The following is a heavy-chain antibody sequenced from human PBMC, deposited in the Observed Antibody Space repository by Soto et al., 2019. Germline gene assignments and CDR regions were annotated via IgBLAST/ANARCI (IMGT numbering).Heavy chain of an antibody. Sequence: EVQLLESGGGLVQPGGPLRLSCAASGFPFRNYAMSWVRQAPGKGLKWVSGIGGNGATTFYADSVKGRLTISRDNSKNTLYLQLNSLRADDTAVYYCATTSRGLGTYYQVDYWGQGTLVTVSS. CDR3: ATTSRGLGTYYQVDY. CDR1: GFPFRNYA. CDR2: IGGNGATT. V-gene: IGHV3-23*01. D-gene: IGHD3-10*01. J-gene: IGHJ4*02.